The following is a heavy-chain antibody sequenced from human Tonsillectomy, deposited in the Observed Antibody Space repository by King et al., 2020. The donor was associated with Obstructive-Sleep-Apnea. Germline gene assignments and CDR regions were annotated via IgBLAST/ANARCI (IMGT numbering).Heavy chain of an antibody. D-gene: IGHD1-26*01. V-gene: IGHV3-11*06. CDR1: GFTFSDYY. CDR3: ARARGSSRYYYYGMDV. J-gene: IGHJ6*02. Sequence: QVQLVEAGGGLVKPGGSLRLSCAASGFTFSDYYMSWIRQAPGKGLEWVSYISSSSSYTNYADSVKGRFTISRDNAKKSLYLQMNSLRAEDTAVYYCARARGSSRYYYYGMDVWGQGTTVTVSS. CDR2: ISSSSSYT.